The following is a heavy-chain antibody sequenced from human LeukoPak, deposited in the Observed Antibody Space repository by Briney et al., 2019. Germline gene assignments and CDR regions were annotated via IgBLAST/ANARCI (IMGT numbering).Heavy chain of an antibody. Sequence: PGGSLRLSCAASGFTFSSYSMNWVRQAPGKGLEWVSYISSSSSTTYYADSVKGRFTISRDNAKNSLYLQMNSLRAEDTAVYYCASTIVGARINLSPKNAFDIWGQGTMVTVSS. CDR2: ISSSSSTT. V-gene: IGHV3-48*01. CDR3: ASTIVGARINLSPKNAFDI. CDR1: GFTFSSYS. J-gene: IGHJ3*02. D-gene: IGHD1-26*01.